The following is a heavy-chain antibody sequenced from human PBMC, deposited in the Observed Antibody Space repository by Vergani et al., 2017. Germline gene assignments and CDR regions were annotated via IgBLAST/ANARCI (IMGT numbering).Heavy chain of an antibody. CDR3: ARGSSFDR. CDR2: INHCGST. V-gene: IGHV4-34*01. Sequence: QVQLQQWGAGLLKPSETLSLTCAVYGGSFSGYYWSWIRQPPGKGLEWIGEINHCGSTNYNPSLKSRVTISVDTSKNQFSLKLSSVTAADTAVYYCARGSSFDRWGRGTLVTVSS. CDR1: GGSFSGYY. J-gene: IGHJ2*01.